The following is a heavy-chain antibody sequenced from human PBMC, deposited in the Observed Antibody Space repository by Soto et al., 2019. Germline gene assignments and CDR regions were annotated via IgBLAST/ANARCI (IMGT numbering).Heavy chain of an antibody. CDR3: ARGAGPVFTINFDY. CDR1: GFTFSSYA. Sequence: GGSLRLSCAASGFTFSSYAMSWVRQAPGRGLEWVSTISGGGGTTFYADSVKGRFTISRDNSKNTLYLQINSLRAEDTAIYFCARGAGPVFTINFDYWGQGTLVTVSS. V-gene: IGHV3-23*01. J-gene: IGHJ4*02. D-gene: IGHD3-3*01. CDR2: ISGGGGTT.